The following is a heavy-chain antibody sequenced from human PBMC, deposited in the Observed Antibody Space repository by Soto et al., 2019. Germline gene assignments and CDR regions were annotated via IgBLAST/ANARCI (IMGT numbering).Heavy chain of an antibody. CDR1: GGSISSYY. CDR2: IYTSGST. CDR3: AGACSSNSCYDVFDY. Sequence: QVQLQESGPGLLKPSETLSLTCTVSGGSISSYYWSWIRQPAGKGLEWIGRIYTSGSTNYNPSLKGRVTMSVDTSQNQFSLKLSSVTAADTAVYYCAGACSSNSCYDVFDYWGQGTLVTVSS. V-gene: IGHV4-4*07. D-gene: IGHD2-2*01. J-gene: IGHJ4*02.